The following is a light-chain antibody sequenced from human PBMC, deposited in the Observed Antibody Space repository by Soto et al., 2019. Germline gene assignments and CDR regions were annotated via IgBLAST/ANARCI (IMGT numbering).Light chain of an antibody. CDR1: QSISSW. J-gene: IGKJ1*01. CDR3: QQYNTFPT. V-gene: IGKV1-5*03. Sequence: DIQMTQSPSTLSASVGDRVTITCRASQSISSWLAWYQQKPGKAPKLLLYKASSLESGVLSRFSGSGSGTAFTITISSLQHDAFATYYCQQYNTFPTFGQGTKVEIK. CDR2: KAS.